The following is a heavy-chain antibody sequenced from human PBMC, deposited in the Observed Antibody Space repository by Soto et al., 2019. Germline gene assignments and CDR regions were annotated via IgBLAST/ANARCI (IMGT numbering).Heavy chain of an antibody. CDR3: AKDWGGLALTTVITRTYFDY. D-gene: IGHD4-17*01. CDR1: GFTFSRYA. V-gene: IGHV3-23*01. Sequence: EVQLLESGGGLVQPGGSLRLSCAASGFTFSRYAMNWVRQAPGKGLECVSGISGRGGSKYYAVSVKGRFTISRDNSQNTLYLQMNGLRAEDMAVYYCAKDWGGLALTTVITRTYFDYWGQGTLVTVSS. CDR2: ISGRGGSK. J-gene: IGHJ4*02.